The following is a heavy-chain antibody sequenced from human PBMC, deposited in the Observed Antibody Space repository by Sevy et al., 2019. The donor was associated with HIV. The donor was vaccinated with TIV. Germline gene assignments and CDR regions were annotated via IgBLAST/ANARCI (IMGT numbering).Heavy chain of an antibody. CDR1: GGSFSSYA. CDR2: IIPIFNTP. D-gene: IGHD4-4*01. V-gene: IGHV1-69*06. Sequence: ASVKVSCKTSGGSFSSYALTWVRQAPGQGLEWMGGIIPIFNTPHYEQKFQGRIRIVADKSTSTAYMELSSLRSEDTAVYYCANGDSYSERHYAMGVWGQGTTVTVSS. J-gene: IGHJ6*02. CDR3: ANGDSYSERHYAMGV.